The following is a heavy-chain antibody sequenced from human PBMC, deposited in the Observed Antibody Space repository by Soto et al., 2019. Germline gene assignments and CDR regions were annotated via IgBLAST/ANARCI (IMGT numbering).Heavy chain of an antibody. J-gene: IGHJ4*02. D-gene: IGHD6-13*01. Sequence: SETLSLTCTVSGGSISSGDYYWTWVRQPPGKGLEWIGEIYHSGSTNYNSSLKSRVTISVDKSKNQFSVKLSSVTAADTAVYYCVRAPAAAGTIDYWGQGILVTVSS. CDR2: IYHSGST. CDR1: GGSISSGDYY. V-gene: IGHV4-4*02. CDR3: VRAPAAAGTIDY.